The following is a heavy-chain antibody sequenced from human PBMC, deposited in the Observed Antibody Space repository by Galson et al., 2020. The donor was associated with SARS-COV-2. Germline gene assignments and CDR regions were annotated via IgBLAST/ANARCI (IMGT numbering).Heavy chain of an antibody. CDR2: ISVYSGNT. CDR3: ARDRVVAAGTPGEY. CDR1: GYTFNSYG. V-gene: IGHV1-18*01. D-gene: IGHD2-2*01. J-gene: IGHJ4*02. Sequence: ASVKVSCKAFGYTFNSYGVNWVRRAPGQGLEWMGWISVYSGNTNYAQKFQGRVTMTADTSTSTAYMELRSLRSDDTDVYYCARDRVVAAGTPGEYWGQGTQVTVYS.